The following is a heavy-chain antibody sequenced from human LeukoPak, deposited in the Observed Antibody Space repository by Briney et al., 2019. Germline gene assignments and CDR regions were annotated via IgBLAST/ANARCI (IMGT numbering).Heavy chain of an antibody. CDR3: ARLRLGLFSSKYYFDY. CDR1: GFTFGSFS. D-gene: IGHD3-16*02. Sequence: GGSLRLSCAASGFTFGSFSMTWVRQAPGKGLEWVSSISSSGTYIYYADSVKGRFTISRDNAKNSLYLQMNSLRAEDTAVYYCARLRLGLFSSKYYFDYWGQGNLVTVSS. CDR2: ISSSGTYI. J-gene: IGHJ4*02. V-gene: IGHV3-21*01.